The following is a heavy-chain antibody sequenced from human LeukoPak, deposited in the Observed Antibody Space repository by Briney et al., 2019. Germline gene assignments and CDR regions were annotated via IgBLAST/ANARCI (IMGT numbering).Heavy chain of an antibody. CDR1: GFTFSSNA. D-gene: IGHD6-19*01. CDR2: ISGSGGNT. Sequence: GGSLRLSCAASGFTFSSNAMSWVRQAPGKGLEWVSSISGSGGNTYYTDSVKGRFTISRDNAKSTMYLQMNSLRAEATAVYYCAKEKVIAVAGTVGFDPWGQGTLVTVSS. J-gene: IGHJ5*02. CDR3: AKEKVIAVAGTVGFDP. V-gene: IGHV3-23*01.